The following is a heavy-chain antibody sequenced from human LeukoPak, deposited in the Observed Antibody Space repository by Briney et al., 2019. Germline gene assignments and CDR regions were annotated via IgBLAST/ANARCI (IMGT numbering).Heavy chain of an antibody. V-gene: IGHV4-39*06. CDR3: AREEYAFNSYMDF. Sequence: SETLSLTCTVSGASVTSTGYCWAWLRQAPGQGLEWIGSTYDNGNTYYNPALGSRVTLSLETSNNQIALKLNSLTAADSAVYFCAREEYAFNSYMDFWGKGTTVSVS. CDR1: GASVTSTGYC. J-gene: IGHJ6*03. CDR2: TYDNGNT. D-gene: IGHD2-2*01.